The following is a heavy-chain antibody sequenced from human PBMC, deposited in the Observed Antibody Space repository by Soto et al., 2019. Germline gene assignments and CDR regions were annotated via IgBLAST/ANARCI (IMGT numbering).Heavy chain of an antibody. CDR1: ELTFSNDA. V-gene: IGHV3-23*01. J-gene: IGHJ4*02. CDR3: AKNQERELPRVIDF. CDR2: MSGSSSNT. D-gene: IGHD1-7*01. Sequence: GGSLILSCATSELTFSNDALSWVRQAPGGGLEWVSSMSGSSSNTYYADSVRGRFTISRDRSKNTLYLQMSSLRAEDTALYYCAKNQERELPRVIDFWGQGTGVTVSS.